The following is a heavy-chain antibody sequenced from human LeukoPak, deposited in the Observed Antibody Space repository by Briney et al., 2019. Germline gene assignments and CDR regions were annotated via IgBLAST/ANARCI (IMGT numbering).Heavy chain of an antibody. CDR2: INSDGSIT. CDR3: ARDDVDMANAV. V-gene: IGHV3-74*01. CDR1: GFTFTTYW. D-gene: IGHD5-12*01. J-gene: IGHJ6*02. Sequence: PGGSLRLSCAASGFTFTTYWMHWVRQTPGKGLVWVSHINSDGSITSYADSVKGRFTISRDNAKNTLYLQMNSLRAEDTAVHYCARDDVDMANAVWGQGTTVTVSS.